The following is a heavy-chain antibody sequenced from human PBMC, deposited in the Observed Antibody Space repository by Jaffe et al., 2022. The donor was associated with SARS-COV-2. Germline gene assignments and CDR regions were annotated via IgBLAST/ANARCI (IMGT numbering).Heavy chain of an antibody. J-gene: IGHJ4*02. V-gene: IGHV3-30*18. D-gene: IGHD2-15*01. CDR3: AKDATPTGGNQFDY. CDR2: ISYDGSNK. Sequence: QVQLVESGGGVVQPGRSLRLSCAASGFTFSSYGMHWVRQAPGKGLEWVAVISYDGSNKYYADSVKGRFTISRDNSKNTLYLQMNSLRAEDTAVYYCAKDATPTGGNQFDYWGQGTLVTVSS. CDR1: GFTFSSYG.